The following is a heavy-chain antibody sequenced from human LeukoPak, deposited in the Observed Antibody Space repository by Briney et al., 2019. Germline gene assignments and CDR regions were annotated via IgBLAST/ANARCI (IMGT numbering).Heavy chain of an antibody. CDR2: IYSGGST. V-gene: IGHV3-53*01. Sequence: TGGSLRLSCAASGLTVSSSYITWVRQAPGKGLEWVSGIYSGGSTYYADSVKGRFTISRDNSKNTVFLQMNSLRAEDTAVYYSARGSDFGSGSWMFYFDYWGQGTLVIVSS. CDR1: GLTVSSSY. D-gene: IGHD3-10*01. J-gene: IGHJ4*02. CDR3: ARGSDFGSGSWMFYFDY.